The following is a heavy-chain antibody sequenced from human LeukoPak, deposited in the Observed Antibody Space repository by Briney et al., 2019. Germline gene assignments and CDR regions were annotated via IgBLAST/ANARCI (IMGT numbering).Heavy chain of an antibody. Sequence: SETLSLTCTVSGGSISSGGYYWSWIRQHPGKGLEWIGYIYYSGSTNYNPSLKSRVTISVDTSKNQFSLKLSSVTAADTAVYYCARDAKSITGTTDYYYYYGMDVWGQGTTVTVSS. CDR3: ARDAKSITGTTDYYYYYGMDV. CDR2: IYYSGST. CDR1: GGSISSGGYY. V-gene: IGHV4-61*08. J-gene: IGHJ6*02. D-gene: IGHD1-20*01.